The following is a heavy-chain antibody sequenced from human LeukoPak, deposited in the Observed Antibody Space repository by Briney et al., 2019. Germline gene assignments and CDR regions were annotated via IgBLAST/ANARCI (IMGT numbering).Heavy chain of an antibody. Sequence: PGGSLRLSCAASGFTFSTYGMHWVRQAPGKGLEWVAVIWNDGSNKYYADSVKGRLTISRDNSKNTLYLQMHSLRAEDTAVYSCARASGPFDYWGQGTLVTVSS. CDR2: IWNDGSNK. CDR1: GFTFSTYG. V-gene: IGHV3-33*01. J-gene: IGHJ4*02. D-gene: IGHD3-10*01. CDR3: ARASGPFDY.